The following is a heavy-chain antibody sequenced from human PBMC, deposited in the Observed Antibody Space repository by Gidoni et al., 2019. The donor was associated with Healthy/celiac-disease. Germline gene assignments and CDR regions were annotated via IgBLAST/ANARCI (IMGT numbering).Heavy chain of an antibody. CDR3: ARGRLYPDY. CDR2: INHSGST. CDR1: GGSFSVYY. V-gene: IGHV4-34*01. J-gene: IGHJ4*02. D-gene: IGHD3-3*01. Sequence: QLQLQQWAAELLKPSETLPPTCVVYGGSFSVYYWCWIRQPPGKGLEWIGEINHSGSTNYNPSLKSRVTISVDTSKNKFSLKLSSVTGADTDVYDCARGRLYPDYWGQGTLVTVSS.